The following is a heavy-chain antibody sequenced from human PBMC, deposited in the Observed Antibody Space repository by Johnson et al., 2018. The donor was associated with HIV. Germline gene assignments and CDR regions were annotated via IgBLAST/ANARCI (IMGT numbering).Heavy chain of an antibody. CDR3: AKDRTSAQSAFDI. D-gene: IGHD1-1*01. CDR2: IRGSGGST. V-gene: IGHV3-23*04. Sequence: EVQLVESGGGLVKPGGSLRLSCAASGFTFSNAWMSWVRQAPGKGLEWVSAIRGSGGSTYYADSVKGRFTISRDNSKNTLYLQMNSLRAEDTAVYYCAKDRTSAQSAFDIWGQGTMVTVSS. CDR1: GFTFSNAW. J-gene: IGHJ3*02.